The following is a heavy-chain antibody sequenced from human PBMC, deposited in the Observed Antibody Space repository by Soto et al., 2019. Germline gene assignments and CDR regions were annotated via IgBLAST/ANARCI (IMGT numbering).Heavy chain of an antibody. D-gene: IGHD3-22*01. CDR1: GYTFTSYG. J-gene: IGHJ4*02. Sequence: ASVKVSCKASGYTFTSYGISWVRQAPGQGLEWMGWISAYNGNTNYAQKLQGRVTMTTDTSTSTAYMELRSLRSDDTAVYYCARDLRGDLSGYYSPRLSFFDYWGQGTLVTVSS. CDR2: ISAYNGNT. CDR3: ARDLRGDLSGYYSPRLSFFDY. V-gene: IGHV1-18*01.